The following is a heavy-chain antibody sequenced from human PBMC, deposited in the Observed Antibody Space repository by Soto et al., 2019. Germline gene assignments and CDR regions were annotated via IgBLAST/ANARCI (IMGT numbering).Heavy chain of an antibody. J-gene: IGHJ4*02. CDR1: GCSVASPSDY. Sequence: ETLSLTCTVSGCSVASPSDYWNWIRQPPGKRLEWIAYVRSSGATEYNPSLTGRVTILLDTSKNQVSLNLNSVTTADTAVYFCVRGRDSTKNGYWGQGTLVTVSS. CDR2: VRSSGAT. V-gene: IGHV4-61*01. CDR3: VRGRDSTKNGY. D-gene: IGHD4-4*01.